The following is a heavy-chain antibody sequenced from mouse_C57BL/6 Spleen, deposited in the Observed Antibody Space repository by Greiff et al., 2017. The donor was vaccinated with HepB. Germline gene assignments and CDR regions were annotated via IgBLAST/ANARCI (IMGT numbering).Heavy chain of an antibody. CDR2: IYPGSGNT. CDR1: GYTFTDYY. CDR3: ARGHDGYWFAY. D-gene: IGHD2-3*01. V-gene: IGHV1-76*01. Sequence: VQLQQSGAELVRPGASVKLSCKASGYTFTDYYINWVKQRPGQGLEWIARIYPGSGNTYYNEKFKGKATLTAEKSSSTAYMQLSSLTSEDSAVYFWARGHDGYWFAYWGQGTLVTVSA. J-gene: IGHJ3*01.